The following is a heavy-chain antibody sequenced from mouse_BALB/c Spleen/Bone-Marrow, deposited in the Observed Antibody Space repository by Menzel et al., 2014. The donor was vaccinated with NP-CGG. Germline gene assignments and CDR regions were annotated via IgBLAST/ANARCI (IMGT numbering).Heavy chain of an antibody. V-gene: IGHV1-67*01. Sequence: QVQLQQSGPELVRAGVSVKISCKGSGYTFTEYVMHWVRQSHAKSLEWIGVISTYSGKTNYNQKFKGKATMTVDKSSSTAYMELARLTSEDSAIYYCASYFGNAMDYWGQGTSGTVSS. CDR1: GYTFTEYV. CDR3: ASYFGNAMDY. J-gene: IGHJ4*01. D-gene: IGHD2-1*01. CDR2: ISTYSGKT.